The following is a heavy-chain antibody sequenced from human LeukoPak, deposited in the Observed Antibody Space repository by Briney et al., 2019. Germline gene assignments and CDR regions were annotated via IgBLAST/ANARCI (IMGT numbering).Heavy chain of an antibody. CDR2: MNPNSGNT. D-gene: IGHD3-22*01. Sequence: ASVKASCKASGYTFTRYDINWVRQATGQGLEWMGGMNPNSGNTGYAQKFQGRVTMTRNTSISTAYMALGSLRSEDTAVYYCARGKTYYDDSRPFDYWGQGTLVTVSS. CDR3: ARGKTYYDDSRPFDY. J-gene: IGHJ4*02. V-gene: IGHV1-8*01. CDR1: GYTFTRYD.